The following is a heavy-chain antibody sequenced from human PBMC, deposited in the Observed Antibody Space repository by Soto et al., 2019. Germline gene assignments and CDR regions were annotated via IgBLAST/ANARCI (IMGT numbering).Heavy chain of an antibody. Sequence: PSETLSLTCAVSGGSISSGGYSWSWIRQPPGKGLEWIGYIYHSGSTYYNPSLKSRVTISVDRSKNQFSLKLSSVTAADTAVYYCAREVPSWVYYDSSGYQFDAFDIWGQGTMVTVSS. CDR3: AREVPSWVYYDSSGYQFDAFDI. J-gene: IGHJ3*02. V-gene: IGHV4-30-2*01. CDR2: IYHSGST. CDR1: GGSISSGGYS. D-gene: IGHD3-22*01.